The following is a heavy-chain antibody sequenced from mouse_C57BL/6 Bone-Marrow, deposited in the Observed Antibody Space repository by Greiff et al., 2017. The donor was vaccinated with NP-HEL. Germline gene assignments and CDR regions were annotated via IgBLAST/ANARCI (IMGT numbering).Heavy chain of an antibody. CDR1: GFTFSDYY. CDR2: ISNGGGST. CDR3: ARHKLYAMDY. Sequence: EVKLVESGGGLVQPGGSLKLSCAASGFTFSDYYMYWVRQTPEKRLEWVAYISNGGGSTYYPDTVKGRFTISRDNAKITLYLQMSRLKSEDTAMYYCARHKLYAMDYWGQGTSVTVSS. J-gene: IGHJ4*01. V-gene: IGHV5-12*01.